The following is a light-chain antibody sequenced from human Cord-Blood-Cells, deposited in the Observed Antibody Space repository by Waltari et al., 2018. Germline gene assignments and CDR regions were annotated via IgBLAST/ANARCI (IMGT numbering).Light chain of an antibody. J-gene: IGKJ2*01. CDR1: QGISNY. Sequence: DIQMTQPPSSLSSSVGDRVTITCRASQGISNYLAWYQQKPGKVPKLMIYAASTLQSGVPSRFSGSGSGTDFTLTISSLQPEDVATYYCQKYNSAPRTFGQGTKLEIK. V-gene: IGKV1-27*01. CDR2: AAS. CDR3: QKYNSAPRT.